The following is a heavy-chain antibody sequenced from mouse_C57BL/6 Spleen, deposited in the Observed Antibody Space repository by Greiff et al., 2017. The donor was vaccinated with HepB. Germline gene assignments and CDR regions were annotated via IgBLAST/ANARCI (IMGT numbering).Heavy chain of an antibody. CDR1: GFTFSDYG. J-gene: IGHJ4*01. CDR3: AREADAMDY. V-gene: IGHV5-17*01. CDR2: ISSGSSTI. Sequence: DVKLQESGGGLVKPGGSLKLSCAASGFTFSDYGMHWVRQAPEKGLEWVAYISSGSSTIYYADTVKGRFTISRDNAKNTLFLQMTSLRSEDTAMYYCAREADAMDYWGQGTSVTVSS.